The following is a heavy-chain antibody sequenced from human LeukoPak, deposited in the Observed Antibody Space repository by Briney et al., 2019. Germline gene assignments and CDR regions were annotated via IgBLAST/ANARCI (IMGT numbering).Heavy chain of an antibody. CDR1: GYTFTSYC. J-gene: IGHJ4*02. CDR3: ERDLSPMVRGVIRY. CDR2: ISAYNGNT. V-gene: IGHV1-18*01. Sequence: ASVKVSCKASGYTFTSYCISWVRQAPGQGLEWMGWISAYNGNTNYAQKLQGRVTMTTDTSTSTAYMELRSLRSDDTAVYYCERDLSPMVRGVIRYWGQGTLVTVSS. D-gene: IGHD3-10*01.